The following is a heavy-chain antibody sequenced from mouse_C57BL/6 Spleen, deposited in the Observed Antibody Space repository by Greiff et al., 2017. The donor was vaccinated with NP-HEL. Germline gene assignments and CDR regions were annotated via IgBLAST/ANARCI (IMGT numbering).Heavy chain of an antibody. Sequence: QVQLQQPGAELVMPGASVKLSCKASGYTFTSYWMHWVKQRPGQGLEWIGEIDPSDSYTNYNQKFKGKSTLTVDKSSSTAYMQLSSLTSEDSAVYYCARSKTGTYFDYWGQGTTLTVSS. CDR2: IDPSDSYT. CDR1: GYTFTSYW. CDR3: ARSKTGTYFDY. V-gene: IGHV1-69*01. J-gene: IGHJ2*01. D-gene: IGHD4-1*01.